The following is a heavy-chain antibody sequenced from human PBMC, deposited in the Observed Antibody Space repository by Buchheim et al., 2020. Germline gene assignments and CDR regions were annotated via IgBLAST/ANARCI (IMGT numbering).Heavy chain of an antibody. J-gene: IGHJ6*02. CDR1: GFTFSSYA. Sequence: QVQLVESGGGVVQPGRSLRLSCAASGFTFSSYAMHWVRQAPGKGLEWVAVISYDGSNKYYADSVKGRFTISRDNSKNTLYLQMNSLRAEDTAVYHCARSPGYYDILTGYLYYGMDVWGQGTT. CDR2: ISYDGSNK. V-gene: IGHV3-30*04. CDR3: ARSPGYYDILTGYLYYGMDV. D-gene: IGHD3-9*01.